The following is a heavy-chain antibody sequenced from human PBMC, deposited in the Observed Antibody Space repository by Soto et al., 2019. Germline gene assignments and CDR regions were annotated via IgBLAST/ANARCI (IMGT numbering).Heavy chain of an antibody. CDR1: GGSISSGDYY. CDR2: IYYSGST. V-gene: IGHV4-30-4*01. D-gene: IGHD2-8*01. CDR3: ARDKERDSVYAIPDYYYYGMDV. J-gene: IGHJ6*02. Sequence: QVQLQESGPGLVKPSQTLSLTCTVSGGSISSGDYYWSWIRQPPGKGLEWIGYIYYSGSTYYNPSLKSRVTISVDTSKNQFSLKLSSVTAADTAVYYCARDKERDSVYAIPDYYYYGMDVWGQGTTVTVSS.